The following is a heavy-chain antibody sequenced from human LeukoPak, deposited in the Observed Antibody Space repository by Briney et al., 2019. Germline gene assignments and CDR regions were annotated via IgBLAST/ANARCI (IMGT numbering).Heavy chain of an antibody. CDR1: GYSISSGYY. Sequence: PSETLSLTCTVSGYSISSGYYWGWIRQPPGKGLEWIGSIYHSGSTYYNPSLKSRVTISVDTSKNQFSLKLSSVTAADTAVYYCARDAYVLRYFDWSPDWFDPWGQGTLVTVSS. D-gene: IGHD3-9*01. CDR2: IYHSGST. CDR3: ARDAYVLRYFDWSPDWFDP. V-gene: IGHV4-38-2*02. J-gene: IGHJ5*02.